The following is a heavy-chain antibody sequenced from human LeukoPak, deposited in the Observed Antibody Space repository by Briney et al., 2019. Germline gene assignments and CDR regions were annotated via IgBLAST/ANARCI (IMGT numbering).Heavy chain of an antibody. D-gene: IGHD3-10*01. Sequence: GGSLRLSCAASGFTFSSYAMSWVRQAPGKGLEWVSDINGSGGSTYYADSVKGRFTISRDNSKNTLYLQVNSLRAEDTAVYYCAKDTDEVLLWFGEFDYWGQGTLVTVSS. CDR2: INGSGGST. J-gene: IGHJ4*02. CDR1: GFTFSSYA. CDR3: AKDTDEVLLWFGEFDY. V-gene: IGHV3-23*01.